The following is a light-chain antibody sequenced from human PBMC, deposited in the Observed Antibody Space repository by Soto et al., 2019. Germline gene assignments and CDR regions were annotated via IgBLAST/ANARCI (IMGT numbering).Light chain of an antibody. Sequence: EIVMTQSPATLSVSPGERATLSCRASQSVSSNLAWYQQKPGQAPRLLIYGASTRATGIPARFSGSGSGTEFTLTINSLQYEDFAVYYCQHYNHWPPWTFGQGTKVEIK. CDR2: GAS. CDR1: QSVSSN. V-gene: IGKV3-15*01. J-gene: IGKJ1*01. CDR3: QHYNHWPPWT.